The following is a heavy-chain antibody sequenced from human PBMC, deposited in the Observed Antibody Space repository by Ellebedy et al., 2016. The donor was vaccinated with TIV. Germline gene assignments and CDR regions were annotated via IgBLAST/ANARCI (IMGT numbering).Heavy chain of an antibody. J-gene: IGHJ4*02. CDR3: ARVDYGSGSYNDY. CDR1: GYTFTGYY. D-gene: IGHD3-10*01. CDR2: INPNSGGT. Sequence: ASVKVSCKASGYTFTGYYMPWVRQAPGQGLEWMGWINPNSGGTNYAQKFQGRVTMTRDTSISTAYMELRRLRTDDTAVYYCARVDYGSGSYNDYWGQGTLVTVSS. V-gene: IGHV1-2*02.